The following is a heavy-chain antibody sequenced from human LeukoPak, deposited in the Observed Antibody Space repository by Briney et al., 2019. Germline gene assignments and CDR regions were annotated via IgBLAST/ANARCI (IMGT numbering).Heavy chain of an antibody. V-gene: IGHV3-9*03. CDR1: GFTFDDYA. J-gene: IGHJ3*02. CDR2: ISWNSGSI. Sequence: SLRLSCAASGFTFDDYAMHWVRQAPGKGLEWVSGISWNSGSIGYADSVKGRFTISRDNAKNSLYLQMNSLRAEDMALYYCAKDIYGDYVGAFDIWGQGTMVTVSS. D-gene: IGHD4-17*01. CDR3: AKDIYGDYVGAFDI.